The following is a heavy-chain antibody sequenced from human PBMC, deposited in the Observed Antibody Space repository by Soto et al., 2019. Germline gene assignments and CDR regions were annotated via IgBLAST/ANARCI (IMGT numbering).Heavy chain of an antibody. CDR2: IYHSGST. Sequence: SETLSLTCAVSSGSISSSNWWSRVRQPPGKGLEWIGEIYHSGSTNYNPSLKSRVTISVDKSKNQFSLKLSSVTAADTAVYYCARGFWSGYHNWFDPWGQGTLLTVSS. J-gene: IGHJ5*02. V-gene: IGHV4-4*02. CDR3: ARGFWSGYHNWFDP. CDR1: SGSISSSNW. D-gene: IGHD3-3*01.